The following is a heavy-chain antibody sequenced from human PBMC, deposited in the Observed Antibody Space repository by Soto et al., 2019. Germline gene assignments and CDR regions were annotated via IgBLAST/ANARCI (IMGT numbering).Heavy chain of an antibody. CDR1: GFPFYNYG. Sequence: PGESLKISCAASGFPFYNYGMSWVRQAPGKGLEWVALISFDGDTKLYADSVKGRFTISRDNSKNTLFLQMNGLRVEDTAVYSCAKDSTYHYNTLPRAYFDSWGQGTPVTVSS. CDR2: ISFDGDTK. D-gene: IGHD3-22*01. CDR3: AKDSTYHYNTLPRAYFDS. V-gene: IGHV3-30*18. J-gene: IGHJ4*02.